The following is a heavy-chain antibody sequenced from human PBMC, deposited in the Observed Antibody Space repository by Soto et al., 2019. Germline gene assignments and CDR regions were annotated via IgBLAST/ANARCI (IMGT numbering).Heavy chain of an antibody. J-gene: IGHJ4*02. V-gene: IGHV3-30*18. CDR1: VFTFSSYG. D-gene: IGHD2-2*01. CDR3: AKDGLPQDIVVVPADILTRIGIVYQHFFDY. Sequence: VGSLRLSCAASVFTFSSYGMHCVRHSPGKGLEWVAVISYDGSNKYYADSVKGRFTISRDNSKNTLYLQMNSLRAEDTAVYYCAKDGLPQDIVVVPADILTRIGIVYQHFFDYWGQGTLVLGSS. CDR2: ISYDGSNK.